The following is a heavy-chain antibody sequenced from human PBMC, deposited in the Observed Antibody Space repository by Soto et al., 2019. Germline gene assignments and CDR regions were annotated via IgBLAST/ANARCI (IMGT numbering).Heavy chain of an antibody. CDR2: ISAYNGNT. J-gene: IGHJ4*02. CDR3: ARDSRGYYQPLIDY. V-gene: IGHV1-18*04. CDR1: GYTFTSYG. Sequence: ASVNVSCKASGYTFTSYGISWVRQAPGQGLEWMGWISAYNGNTNYAQKLQGRVTMTTDTSTSTAYMELRSLRSDDTAVYYCARDSRGYYQPLIDYWGQGTLVTVSS. D-gene: IGHD3-22*01.